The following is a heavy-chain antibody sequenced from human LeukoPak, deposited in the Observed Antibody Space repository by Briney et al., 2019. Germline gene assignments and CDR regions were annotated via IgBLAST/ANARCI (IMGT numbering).Heavy chain of an antibody. J-gene: IGHJ4*02. Sequence: GRSLRLSCAASGFTFSSYGMHWVRQAPGKGLEWVAVIWYDGSSKYYADSVKGRFTISRDNSKNTLYLQMNSLRAEDTAVYYCASLYYYDSSALPGPFDYWGQGTLVTVSS. CDR2: IWYDGSSK. CDR1: GFTFSSYG. CDR3: ASLYYYDSSALPGPFDY. V-gene: IGHV3-33*01. D-gene: IGHD3-22*01.